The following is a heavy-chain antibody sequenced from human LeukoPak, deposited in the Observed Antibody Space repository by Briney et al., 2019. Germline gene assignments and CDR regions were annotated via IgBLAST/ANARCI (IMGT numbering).Heavy chain of an antibody. CDR2: ISYDGSNK. Sequence: PGGSLRLSCAASGFTFSSYAMHWVRQAPGKGLEWVAVISYDGSNKYYADSVKGRFTISRDNSKNTLYLEMNSLRIEDTAVYYCEKGPQNSYVPPPHKPFDYGAKEPLATVS. D-gene: IGHD5-18*01. CDR1: GFTFSSYA. V-gene: IGHV3-30*04. J-gene: IGHJ4*01. CDR3: EKGPQNSYVPPPHKPFD.